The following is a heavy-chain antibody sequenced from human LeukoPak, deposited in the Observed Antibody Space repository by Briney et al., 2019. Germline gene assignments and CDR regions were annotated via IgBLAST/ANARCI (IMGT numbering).Heavy chain of an antibody. Sequence: GGSLRLSCAASGFAFSSYWMSWVRQAPGKGLEWVANIKQDGSEKYYMDSVKGRFTISRDNAKNSLYLQMNSLRAEDTAVYYCARDRSTTIFGVVIADYYYMDVWGKGTTVTVSS. CDR2: IKQDGSEK. V-gene: IGHV3-7*01. D-gene: IGHD3-3*01. CDR1: GFAFSSYW. CDR3: ARDRSTTIFGVVIADYYYMDV. J-gene: IGHJ6*03.